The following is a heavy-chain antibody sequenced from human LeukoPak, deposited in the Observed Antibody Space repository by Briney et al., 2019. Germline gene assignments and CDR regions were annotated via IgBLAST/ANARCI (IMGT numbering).Heavy chain of an antibody. CDR1: GGSFSGYY. Sequence: SETLSLTCAVYGGSFSGYYWSWIRQPPGKGLEWIGEINHSGSTNYNPSLKSRVTISVDTSKNQFSLKLSSVTAADTAVYYCTRGCYGSGLDYYYMDVWGKGTTVTVSS. V-gene: IGHV4-34*01. CDR3: TRGCYGSGLDYYYMDV. D-gene: IGHD3-10*01. J-gene: IGHJ6*03. CDR2: INHSGST.